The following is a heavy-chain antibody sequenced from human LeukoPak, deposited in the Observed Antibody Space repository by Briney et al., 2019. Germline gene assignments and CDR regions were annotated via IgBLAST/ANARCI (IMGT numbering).Heavy chain of an antibody. Sequence: AGGSLRLSCAASGFTFSSYTMNWVRQPPGKGLEWVSNIGTSSTTIYYADSEKGRFTISRDNAKNSLYLQMNSLRADDTAVYYCARFAAGGSYYYYMDVWGKGTTVTVSS. CDR2: IGTSSTTI. CDR3: ARFAAGGSYYYYMDV. CDR1: GFTFSSYT. D-gene: IGHD6-25*01. V-gene: IGHV3-48*01. J-gene: IGHJ6*03.